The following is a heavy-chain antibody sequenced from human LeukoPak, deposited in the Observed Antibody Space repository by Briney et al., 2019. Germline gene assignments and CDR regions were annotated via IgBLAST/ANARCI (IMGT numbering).Heavy chain of an antibody. CDR3: AKDLAARITYYFDY. J-gene: IGHJ4*02. CDR1: GFTFSSYG. V-gene: IGHV3-33*06. D-gene: IGHD6-6*01. Sequence: PGGSLRLSCAASGFTFSSYGMHRVRQAPGKGLEWVAVIWYDGSNKYYADSVKGRFTISRDNSKNTLYLQMNSLRAEDTAVYYCAKDLAARITYYFDYWGQGTLVTVSS. CDR2: IWYDGSNK.